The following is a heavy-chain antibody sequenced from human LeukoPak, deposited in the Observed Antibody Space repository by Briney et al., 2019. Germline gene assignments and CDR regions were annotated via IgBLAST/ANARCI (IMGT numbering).Heavy chain of an antibody. CDR3: ARRYCSSTSCFRTNWFDP. Sequence: GESLKISCKGSGYSFTSYWIGWVRQLPGKGLERMGIIYPGDSDTRYSPSFQGQVTISADKSISTAYLQWSSLKASDTAMYYCARRYCSSTSCFRTNWFDPWGQGTLVTVSS. D-gene: IGHD2-2*01. CDR1: GYSFTSYW. CDR2: IYPGDSDT. J-gene: IGHJ5*02. V-gene: IGHV5-51*01.